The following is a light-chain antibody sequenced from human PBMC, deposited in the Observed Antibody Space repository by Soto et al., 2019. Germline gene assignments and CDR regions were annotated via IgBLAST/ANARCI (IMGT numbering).Light chain of an antibody. CDR1: QSVSSSY. CDR3: QQYDNLPWT. V-gene: IGKV3-20*01. J-gene: IGKJ1*01. Sequence: EIVLTQSPGTLSLSPGERATLSCRASQSVSSSYLAWYQQKPGQAPRPLIYGASSRAIGIPDRFSGSGSGTDFTLTISRLEPEDFAVYYCQQYDNLPWTFGQGTKVEIK. CDR2: GAS.